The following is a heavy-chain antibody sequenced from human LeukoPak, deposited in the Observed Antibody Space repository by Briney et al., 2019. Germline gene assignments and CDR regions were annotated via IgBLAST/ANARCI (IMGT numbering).Heavy chain of an antibody. D-gene: IGHD3-10*01. CDR1: GGSISSYY. V-gene: IGHV4-59*08. CDR2: IYYSGST. CDR3: ARHHYGSGSYFPFDY. Sequence: SETLSLTCTVSGGSISSYYWSWIRQPPGKGLEWIGYIYYSGSTNCNPSLKSRVTISVDASKNQFSLKLSSVTAADTAVYYCARHHYGSGSYFPFDYWGQGTLVTVSS. J-gene: IGHJ4*02.